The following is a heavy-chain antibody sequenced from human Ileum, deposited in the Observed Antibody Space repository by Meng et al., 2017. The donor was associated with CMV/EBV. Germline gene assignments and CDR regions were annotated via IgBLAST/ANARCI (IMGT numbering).Heavy chain of an antibody. CDR1: GFTFSNYN. J-gene: IGHJ4*02. Sequence: SGFTFSNYNLNWVRQAPGMGLEWVSSISSSSSFIYYADSVKGRFTISRDDSKNTVYLQMNSLRAEDTAVYYCARDNDGSSHYSQFDYWGQGTLVTVSS. CDR2: ISSSSSFI. V-gene: IGHV3-21*06. CDR3: ARDNDGSSHYSQFDY. D-gene: IGHD3-22*01.